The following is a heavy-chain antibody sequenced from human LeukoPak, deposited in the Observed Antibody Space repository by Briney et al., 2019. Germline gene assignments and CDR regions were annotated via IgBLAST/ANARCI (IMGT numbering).Heavy chain of an antibody. CDR1: GFTVSSNY. D-gene: IGHD4/OR15-4a*01. Sequence: GGSLRLSRAASGFTVSSNYMSWVRQAPGKGLEWVSVIYSGGSTYYADSVKGRFTISRDNSKNTLYLQMNSLRAEDTAVYYCARSPNGFDYWGQGTLVTVSS. J-gene: IGHJ4*02. CDR2: IYSGGST. V-gene: IGHV3-66*01. CDR3: ARSPNGFDY.